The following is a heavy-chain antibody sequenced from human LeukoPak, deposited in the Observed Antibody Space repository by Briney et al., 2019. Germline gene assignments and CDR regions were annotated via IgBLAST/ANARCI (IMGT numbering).Heavy chain of an antibody. CDR3: AREGMVRGAHCDY. D-gene: IGHD3-10*01. CDR2: IWYDGSNK. Sequence: QAGRSLRLSCAVSGFTFSNYGMYWVRQAPGKGLEWVAVIWYDGSNKYYADSEKGRFTISRDNSKNTVYLQMNSLRAEDTAVYYCAREGMVRGAHCDYWGQGTLVTVSS. CDR1: GFTFSNYG. V-gene: IGHV3-33*01. J-gene: IGHJ4*02.